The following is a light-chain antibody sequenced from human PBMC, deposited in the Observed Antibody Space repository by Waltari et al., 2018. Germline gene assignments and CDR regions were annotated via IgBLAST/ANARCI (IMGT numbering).Light chain of an antibody. Sequence: QSALSQPSSVSGSPGQSLPITCTGARTDLAGFTLFAWYQHHPNRAPKLIIYEATKRPSGISHRFSGAKSGATASLRISGLQADDEADYYCCSYTGSSTSYGCGGGTKVTVL. J-gene: IGLJ1*01. CDR1: RTDLAGFTL. V-gene: IGLV2-23*01. CDR3: CSYTGSSTSYG. CDR2: EAT.